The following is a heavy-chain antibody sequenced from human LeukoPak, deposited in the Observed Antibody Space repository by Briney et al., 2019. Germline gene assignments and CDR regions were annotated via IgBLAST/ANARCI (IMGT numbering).Heavy chain of an antibody. Sequence: GGSLRLSCAASGFTFSSYAMSWVRQAPGKGLEWVSAISGSGGSTYYADSVKGRFTISRDNSKNTLYRQMKSLRAEDTAVYYCAPGVDAVADYWGQGTLVTVSS. CDR3: APGVDAVADY. D-gene: IGHD3-3*01. CDR1: GFTFSSYA. V-gene: IGHV3-23*01. CDR2: ISGSGGST. J-gene: IGHJ4*02.